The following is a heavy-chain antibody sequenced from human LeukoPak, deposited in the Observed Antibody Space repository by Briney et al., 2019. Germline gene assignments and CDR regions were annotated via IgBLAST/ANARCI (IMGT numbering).Heavy chain of an antibody. CDR1: GFIFSSYW. CDR2: IKSDGSEE. J-gene: IGHJ4*02. Sequence: AGSLRLSCATSGFIFSSYWMCWVRQPPGKGLEWVANIKSDGSEEYYGVSVKGRFTIYRDNAKNSLYLQMSSLRVEDTAVYYCARGDLWLGHWGQGSLVSVS. CDR3: ARGDLWLGH. V-gene: IGHV3-7*01. D-gene: IGHD3-10*01.